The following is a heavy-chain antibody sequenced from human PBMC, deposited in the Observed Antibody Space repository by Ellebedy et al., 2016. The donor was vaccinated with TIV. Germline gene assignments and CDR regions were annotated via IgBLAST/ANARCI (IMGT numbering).Heavy chain of an antibody. CDR3: ARLRQSRDRSHWYFDL. J-gene: IGHJ2*01. V-gene: IGHV4-4*07. Sequence: SETLSLXXTVSGGSFSSYYWSWIRQSAGKGLEWIGRIVMSGSTSYNPSLKNRVTMSVDASTTQLSLNLSSVTAADTAVYFCARLRQSRDRSHWYFDLWGRGTLVTVSS. CDR2: IVMSGST. D-gene: IGHD1-14*01. CDR1: GGSFSSYY.